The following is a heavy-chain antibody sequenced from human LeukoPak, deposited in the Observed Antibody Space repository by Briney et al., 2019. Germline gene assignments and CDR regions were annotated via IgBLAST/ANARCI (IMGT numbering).Heavy chain of an antibody. D-gene: IGHD1-26*01. Sequence: GASVKVSCKASGYTFTSYGISWVRQAPGQGLEWMGLISAYNGNTNYVQKLQGRVTMTTDTSTSTAYMELRSLRSDDTAVYYCARDRELQLGYVHNNWFDPWGQGTLVTVSS. CDR1: GYTFTSYG. V-gene: IGHV1-18*01. CDR2: ISAYNGNT. CDR3: ARDRELQLGYVHNNWFDP. J-gene: IGHJ5*02.